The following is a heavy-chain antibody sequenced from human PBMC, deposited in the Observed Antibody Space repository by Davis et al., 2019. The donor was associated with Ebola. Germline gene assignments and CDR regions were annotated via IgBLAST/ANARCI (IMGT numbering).Heavy chain of an antibody. J-gene: IGHJ6*02. D-gene: IGHD3-10*01. CDR2: IRYDGSNK. CDR1: GFTFSSYG. CDR3: AKEPPSANYYYYYGMDV. V-gene: IGHV3-30*02. Sequence: GGSLRLSCAASGFTFSSYGMHWVRQAPGKGLEWVAFIRYDGSNKYYADSVKGRFTISRDNSKNTLYLQMNSLRAEDTAVYYCAKEPPSANYYYYYGMDVWGQGTTVTVSS.